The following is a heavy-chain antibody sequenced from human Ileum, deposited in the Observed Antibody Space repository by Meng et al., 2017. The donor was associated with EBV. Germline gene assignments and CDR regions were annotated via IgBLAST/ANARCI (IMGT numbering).Heavy chain of an antibody. Sequence: HLVLSRAQGKKPGASVKVSCKASGYTFTGYYMHWLRQAPGQGLEWVGRITPSSGGTTYAQKFQGRVTMTRDTSISTAYMELGSLRSDDAAIYYCVRANLGSADYWGQGTLVTVAS. CDR2: ITPSSGGT. V-gene: IGHV1-2*06. CDR1: GYTFTGYY. D-gene: IGHD7-27*01. CDR3: VRANLGSADY. J-gene: IGHJ4*02.